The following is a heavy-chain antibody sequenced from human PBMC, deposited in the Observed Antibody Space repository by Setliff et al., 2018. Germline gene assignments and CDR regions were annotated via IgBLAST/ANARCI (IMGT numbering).Heavy chain of an antibody. Sequence: GASVKVSCKASGGSFSTYAISWARQAPGQGLEWMGVIIPIFGTTNNAQKFQGRVTMTRDTSTSTVSMELSSLRSEDTAVYYCAVDGSRTYYFDYWGRGTLVTVSS. CDR3: AVDGSRTYYFDY. D-gene: IGHD3-10*01. V-gene: IGHV1-69*05. J-gene: IGHJ4*02. CDR2: IIPIFGTT. CDR1: GGSFSTYA.